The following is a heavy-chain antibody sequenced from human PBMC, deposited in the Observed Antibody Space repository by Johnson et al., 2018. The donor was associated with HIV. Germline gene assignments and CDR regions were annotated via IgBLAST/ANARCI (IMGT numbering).Heavy chain of an antibody. CDR1: RFTFSSYA. Sequence: QLVESGGGVVQPGRSLRLSCAASRFTFSSYAMHWVRQAPGKGLEWAAVIYYDGSKKYYADSVKGRFTISRDNSKNKLYLQMNSLSAEDTAVYYCARDSGYEDHDGFDIWSQGTMVTVSS. CDR3: ARDSGYEDHDGFDI. V-gene: IGHV3-30*04. J-gene: IGHJ3*02. D-gene: IGHD5-12*01. CDR2: IYYDGSKK.